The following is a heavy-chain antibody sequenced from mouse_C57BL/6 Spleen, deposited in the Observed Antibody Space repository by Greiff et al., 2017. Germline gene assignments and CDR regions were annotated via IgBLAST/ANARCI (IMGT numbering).Heavy chain of an antibody. CDR2: IYPGDGDT. D-gene: IGHD1-1*01. J-gene: IGHJ4*01. CDR3: ARWLITTVVANAMDY. Sequence: QVQLKQSGPELVKPGASVKISCKASGYSFSSSWMNWVKQRPGKGLEWIGRIYPGDGDTNYNGKFKGKATLTADKSSSTAYMQLSSLTSEDSAVYFCARWLITTVVANAMDYWGQGTSVTVSS. CDR1: GYSFSSSW. V-gene: IGHV1-82*01.